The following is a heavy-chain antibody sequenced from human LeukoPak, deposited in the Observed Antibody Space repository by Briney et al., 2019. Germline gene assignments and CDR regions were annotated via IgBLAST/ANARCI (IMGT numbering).Heavy chain of an antibody. J-gene: IGHJ6*02. CDR2: ITNSGSTI. V-gene: IGHV3-11*01. CDR3: ARSIGLTGGGVDV. Sequence: GGSLSLSCAAPGFSFSDYNMNCVRQAPGEGLEGVSYITNSGSTIHYADSVRGRFTISRDNAKNSLYLQMNSLRAEDTAVYYCARSIGLTGGGVDVWGQGTTVTVSS. D-gene: IGHD3-9*01. CDR1: GFSFSDYN.